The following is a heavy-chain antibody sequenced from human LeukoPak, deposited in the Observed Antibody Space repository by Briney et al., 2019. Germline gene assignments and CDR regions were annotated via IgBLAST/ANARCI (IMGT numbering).Heavy chain of an antibody. CDR3: ARSPPNYDSSPFDP. V-gene: IGHV4-30-4*08. CDR2: IYYSGST. Sequence: PSQTLSLTCTVSGGSISSGDYYWSWIRQPPGKGLEWIGYIYYSGSTYYNPSLKSRVTISVDTSKNQFSLKLSSVTAADTAVYYCARSPPNYDSSPFDPWGQGTLVTVSS. J-gene: IGHJ5*02. D-gene: IGHD3-22*01. CDR1: GGSISSGDYY.